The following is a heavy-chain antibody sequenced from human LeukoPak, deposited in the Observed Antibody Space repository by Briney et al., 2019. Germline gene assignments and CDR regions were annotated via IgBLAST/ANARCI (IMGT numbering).Heavy chain of an antibody. V-gene: IGHV1-2*02. CDR3: ARIIVGATSAFDI. Sequence: ASVKVSCKASGYTFTGYYMHWVRQAPGQGLEWMGWINPNSGGTNYAQKFQGRVTMTRDTSISTAYMELSSLRSEDTAVYYCARIIVGATSAFDIWGQGTMVTVSS. J-gene: IGHJ3*02. CDR1: GYTFTGYY. CDR2: INPNSGGT. D-gene: IGHD1-26*01.